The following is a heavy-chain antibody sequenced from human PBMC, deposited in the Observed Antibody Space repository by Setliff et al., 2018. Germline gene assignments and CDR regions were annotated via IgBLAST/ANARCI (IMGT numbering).Heavy chain of an antibody. Sequence: GESLKISCAASGFTFSSYWMSWVRQAPGKGLEWVANIKQDGSEKFYVDSLKGRFTISRDNAKNSLYLQMNSLRAEDTAVYYCARVGRYVDFDYWGQGTLVTVSS. CDR1: GFTFSSYW. V-gene: IGHV3-7*01. CDR3: ARVGRYVDFDY. CDR2: IKQDGSEK. D-gene: IGHD3-16*01. J-gene: IGHJ4*02.